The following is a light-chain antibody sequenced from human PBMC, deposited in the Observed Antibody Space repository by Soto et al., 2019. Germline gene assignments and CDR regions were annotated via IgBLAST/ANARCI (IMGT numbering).Light chain of an antibody. CDR1: QSISTY. V-gene: IGKV1-33*01. CDR2: DAS. J-gene: IGKJ1*01. Sequence: DIQMTQSPSSLSASVGDRVTITCRASQSISTYLNWYQQKPGRDPKLLIYDASNLEAGVPSRFRGSGSGTDFTFTISRLQPEDIATYYCQQYDSVLGTFGPGTKVDIK. CDR3: QQYDSVLGT.